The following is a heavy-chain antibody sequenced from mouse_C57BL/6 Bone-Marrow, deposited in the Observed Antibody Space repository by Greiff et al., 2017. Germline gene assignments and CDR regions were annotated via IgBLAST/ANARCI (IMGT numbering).Heavy chain of an antibody. CDR1: GFNIKDDY. CDR2: IDPENGDT. Sequence: EVKLMESGAELVRPGASVKLSCTASGFNIKDDYMHWVKQRPEQGLEWIGWIDPENGDTEYASKFQGKATITADTSSNTAYLQLSSLASEDTSVYYCTTAKVVATDYWGQGTTLTVSS. J-gene: IGHJ2*01. CDR3: TTAKVVATDY. V-gene: IGHV14-4*01. D-gene: IGHD1-1*01.